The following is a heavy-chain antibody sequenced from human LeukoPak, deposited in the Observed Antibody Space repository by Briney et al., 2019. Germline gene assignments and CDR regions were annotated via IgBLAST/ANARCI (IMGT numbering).Heavy chain of an antibody. D-gene: IGHD6-13*01. J-gene: IGHJ4*02. CDR2: IYPGDSDT. V-gene: IGHV5-51*01. CDR3: ARGTIAEALVMDY. Sequence: GESLKISCKGSGYDFTTYWIGWVRQMPGKGLEWMGIIYPGDSDTRYSPSFQGHVTISADKSISTACLQWSSLKASDTAMYYCARGTIAEALVMDYWGQGTLVTVSS. CDR1: GYDFTTYW.